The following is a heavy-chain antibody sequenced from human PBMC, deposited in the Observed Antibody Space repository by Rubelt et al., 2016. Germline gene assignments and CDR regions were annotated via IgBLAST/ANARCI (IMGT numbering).Heavy chain of an antibody. CDR1: GFTFSNCW. J-gene: IGHJ4*02. D-gene: IGHD4-17*01. V-gene: IGHV3-7*02. CDR3: VSGDYGLVLVY. Sequence: VQLVESGGGLVQPGGSLRLSCAASGFTFSNCWMSWVRQAPGKGLEWVANIKQDGSAKYYVDSVKGRFTISRDNSKNTLYLQMNNLRAEDTALYYCVSGDYGLVLVYWGQGTLVTVSS. CDR2: IKQDGSAK.